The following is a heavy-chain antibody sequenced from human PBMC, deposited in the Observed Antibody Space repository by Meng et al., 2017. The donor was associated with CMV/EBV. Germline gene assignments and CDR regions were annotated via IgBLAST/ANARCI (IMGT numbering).Heavy chain of an antibody. CDR3: ARDSNCSGGSCYSRDYYGMDV. J-gene: IGHJ6*02. D-gene: IGHD2-15*01. Sequence: SETLSLTCTVSGGSISSYYLCWIRQPPGKGLEWIGYIYYSGSTNYNPSLKSRVTISVDTSKNQFSLKLSSVTAADTAVYYCARDSNCSGGSCYSRDYYGMDVWGQGTTVTVSS. V-gene: IGHV4-59*01. CDR2: IYYSGST. CDR1: GGSISSYY.